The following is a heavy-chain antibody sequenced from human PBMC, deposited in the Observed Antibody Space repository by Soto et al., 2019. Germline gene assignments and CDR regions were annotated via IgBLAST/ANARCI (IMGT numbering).Heavy chain of an antibody. Sequence: QDQLVQSGVEVKKPGASVKVSCKASGYSFTNYGITLGRQAPVQGFERMGWISAYNGNTNYAQKFQGRVTMTTDASTITAYLELRSLRSDDTAVYYCARDRGVAPPVAGNTHYYYYMDVWGKGTTVTVSS. CDR3: ARDRGVAPPVAGNTHYYYYMDV. D-gene: IGHD6-19*01. CDR1: GYSFTNYG. V-gene: IGHV1-18*01. CDR2: ISAYNGNT. J-gene: IGHJ6*03.